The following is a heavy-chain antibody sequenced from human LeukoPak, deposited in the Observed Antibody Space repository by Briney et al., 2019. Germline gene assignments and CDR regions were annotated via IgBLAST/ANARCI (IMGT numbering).Heavy chain of an antibody. V-gene: IGHV4-34*01. CDR3: ARGDRYFDWLLSRPYYFDY. D-gene: IGHD3-9*01. Sequence: PSETLSLTCAGYGGSFSGYYWSWIRQPPGKGLEWIGEINHSGSTNYNPSLKSRVTISVDTSKNQFSLKLSSVTAADTAVYYCARGDRYFDWLLSRPYYFDYWGQGTLVTVSS. CDR2: INHSGST. J-gene: IGHJ4*02. CDR1: GGSFSGYY.